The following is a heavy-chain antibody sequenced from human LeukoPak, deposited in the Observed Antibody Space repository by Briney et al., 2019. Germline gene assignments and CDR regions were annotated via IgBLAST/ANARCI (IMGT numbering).Heavy chain of an antibody. CDR1: GFTFSTHG. CDR3: AKDRGYHDKTGYRTFDY. Sequence: GGSLGLSCAASGFTFSTHGMTWVRQAPGKGLEWVSIISDNGDYTYYADSVKGRFTISRDNSKNTVYMQMNSLRTDDTAMYYCAKDRGYHDKTGYRTFDYWGRGTLVTVSS. V-gene: IGHV3-23*01. CDR2: ISDNGDYT. D-gene: IGHD3-9*01. J-gene: IGHJ4*02.